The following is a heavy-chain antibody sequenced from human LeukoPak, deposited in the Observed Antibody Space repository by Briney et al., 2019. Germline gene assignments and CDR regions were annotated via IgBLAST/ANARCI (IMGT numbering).Heavy chain of an antibody. D-gene: IGHD6-6*01. CDR1: GGSFSGYY. J-gene: IGHJ3*02. V-gene: IGHV4-34*01. CDR2: INHSGST. Sequence: SETLSLTCAVYGGSFSGYYWSWIRQPPGKGLEWTGEINHSGSTNYNPSLKSRVTISVDTSKNQFSLKLSSVTAADTAVYYCAREAARSAFDIWGQGTMVTVSS. CDR3: AREAARSAFDI.